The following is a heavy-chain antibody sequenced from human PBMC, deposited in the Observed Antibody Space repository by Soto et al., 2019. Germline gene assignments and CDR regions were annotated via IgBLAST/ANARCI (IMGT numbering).Heavy chain of an antibody. CDR3: ARASESGNYYDSSGYYYYYYYGMDV. J-gene: IGHJ6*02. CDR1: GGTFSSYA. V-gene: IGHV1-69*13. Sequence: SVKVSCKASGGTFSSYAISWVRQAPGQGLEWMGGIIPIFGTANYAQKFQGRVTITADESTSTAYMELSSLRSEDTAVYYCARASESGNYYDSSGYYYYYYYGMDVWGQGTTITVSS. D-gene: IGHD3-22*01. CDR2: IIPIFGTA.